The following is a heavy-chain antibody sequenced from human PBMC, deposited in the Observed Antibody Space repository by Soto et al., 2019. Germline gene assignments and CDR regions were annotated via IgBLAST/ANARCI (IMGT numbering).Heavy chain of an antibody. CDR2: IFDSGST. J-gene: IGHJ5*02. CDR3: ARDAQLSWHRWFDP. Sequence: SETLSLTCTVSGDSISSYSWSWIRQPPGKELEWIGYIFDSGSTNYNPSLKSRVTISVDTSKNQFSLKVISVTAADTAVYYCARDAQLSWHRWFDPWGQGTLVTVSS. V-gene: IGHV4-59*01. D-gene: IGHD3-10*01. CDR1: GDSISSYS.